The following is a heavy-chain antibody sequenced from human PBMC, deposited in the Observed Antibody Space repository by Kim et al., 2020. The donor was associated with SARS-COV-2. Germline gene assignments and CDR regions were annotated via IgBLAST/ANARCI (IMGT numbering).Heavy chain of an antibody. D-gene: IGHD3-16*01. CDR1: GDSVSSNGAV. CDR2: TYYRSEWFH. CDR3: ARDAPVGSHFDY. V-gene: IGHV6-1*01. Sequence: SQTLSLTCAISGDSVSSNGAVWNWLRQSPSRVLEWLGRTYYRSEWFHHYAESVKSRITISPDTSKNQFSLQLNSVTPEDTAGYYCARDAPVGSHFDYWGQGTLVTVSS. J-gene: IGHJ4*02.